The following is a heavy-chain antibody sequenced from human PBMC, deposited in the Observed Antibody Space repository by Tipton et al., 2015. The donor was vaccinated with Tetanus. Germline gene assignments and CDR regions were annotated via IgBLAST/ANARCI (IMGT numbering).Heavy chain of an antibody. D-gene: IGHD3-16*02. J-gene: IGHJ6*02. Sequence: SLRLSCAASGFTFSNYGFHWVRLARGKGLEWVANVNQDGSEKYSADSVKGRFTISSDNAKNSVYLQMNNLRVEDSAVYYCARDVVSGRSTHYNYGMDIWGQGTTVTVSS. CDR2: VNQDGSEK. CDR3: ARDVVSGRSTHYNYGMDI. V-gene: IGHV3-7*01. CDR1: GFTFSNYG.